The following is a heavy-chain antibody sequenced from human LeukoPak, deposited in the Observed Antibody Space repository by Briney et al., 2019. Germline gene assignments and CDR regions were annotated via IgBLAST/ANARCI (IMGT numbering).Heavy chain of an antibody. CDR1: GGSISSYY. D-gene: IGHD3-22*01. J-gene: IGHJ4*02. V-gene: IGHV4-59*01. CDR2: IYYSGST. Sequence: PSETLSLTCTVSGGSISSYYWSWIRQPPGKGLEWIGYIYYSGSTNYNPSLKSRVTISVDTSKNQYSLKLSSVTAADTAVYYCAGASYDSSGVHWGQGTLVTVSS. CDR3: AGASYDSSGVH.